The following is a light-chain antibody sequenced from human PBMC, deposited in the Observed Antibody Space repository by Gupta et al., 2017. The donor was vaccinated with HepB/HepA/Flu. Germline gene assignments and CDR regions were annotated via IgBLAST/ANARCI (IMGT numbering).Light chain of an antibody. J-gene: IGKJ2*01. V-gene: IGKV3-11*01. Sequence: EIVLTQSPATLSLSPGERATLSCRASQSVSSYLAWYQQKPGQAPRLLIYDASNRATGIPVRFSGSGFGTDCTITISSLEPEEFAVYYCQQRSNGHPYMYTFGQGTKLEIK. CDR1: QSVSSY. CDR2: DAS. CDR3: QQRSNGHPYMYT.